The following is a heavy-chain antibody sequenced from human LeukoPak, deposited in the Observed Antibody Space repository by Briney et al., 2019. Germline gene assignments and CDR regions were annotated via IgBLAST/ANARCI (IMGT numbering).Heavy chain of an antibody. J-gene: IGHJ4*02. CDR2: IYSGGST. CDR3: ARDVGQYYGSGSYYDY. D-gene: IGHD3-10*01. Sequence: GGSLRLSCAASGFTFDDYAMHWVRQAPGKGLEWVSVIYSGGSTYYADSVKGRFTISRDNSKNTLYLQMNSLRAEDTAVYYCARDVGQYYGSGSYYDYWGQGTLVTVSS. CDR1: GFTFDDYA. V-gene: IGHV3-66*01.